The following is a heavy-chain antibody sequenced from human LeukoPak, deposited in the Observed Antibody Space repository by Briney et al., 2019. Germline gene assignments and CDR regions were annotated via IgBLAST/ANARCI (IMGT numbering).Heavy chain of an antibody. CDR2: IYTSGST. Sequence: SETLSLTCTVSGGSISSGSYYWSWIRQPAGKGLEWIGRIYTSGSTNYNPSLKSRVTISVDTSKNQFSLKLSSVTAADTAVYYCARGQRFELLSLWAGDYFDYWGQGTLVTVSS. J-gene: IGHJ4*02. CDR1: GGSISSGSYY. CDR3: ARGQRFELLSLWAGDYFDY. D-gene: IGHD3-16*01. V-gene: IGHV4-61*02.